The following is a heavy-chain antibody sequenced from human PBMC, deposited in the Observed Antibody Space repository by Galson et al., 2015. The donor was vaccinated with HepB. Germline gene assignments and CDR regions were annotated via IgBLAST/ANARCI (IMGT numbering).Heavy chain of an antibody. CDR2: IKQDGSEK. CDR1: GFTFSSYW. CDR3: ARILMARKYSGYDYRRRPYYYGMDV. V-gene: IGHV3-7*03. Sequence: SLRLSCAASGFTFSSYWMSWVRQAPGKGLEWVANIKQDGSEKYYVDSVKGRFTISRDNAKNSLYLQMNSLRAEDTAVYYCARILMARKYSGYDYRRRPYYYGMDVWGQGTTVTVSS. D-gene: IGHD5-12*01. J-gene: IGHJ6*02.